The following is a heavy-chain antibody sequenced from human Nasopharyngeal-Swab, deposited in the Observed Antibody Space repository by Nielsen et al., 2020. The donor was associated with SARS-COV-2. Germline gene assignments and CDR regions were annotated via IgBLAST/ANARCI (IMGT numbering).Heavy chain of an antibody. V-gene: IGHV3-15*01. Sequence: GGSLKISCAASGFTFNDAWMSWVRQAPGKGLEWVGRIKSKTDGGTTDYAAPVKGRFTISRDDSKNTLYLQMNSLKTEDTAVYFCTTETYYYDSSGPDAFDVWGQGTMVTVSS. CDR1: GFTFNDAW. D-gene: IGHD3-22*01. J-gene: IGHJ3*01. CDR2: IKSKTDGGTT. CDR3: TTETYYYDSSGPDAFDV.